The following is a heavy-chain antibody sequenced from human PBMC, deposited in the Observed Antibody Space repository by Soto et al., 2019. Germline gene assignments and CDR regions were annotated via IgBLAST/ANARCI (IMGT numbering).Heavy chain of an antibody. V-gene: IGHV3-23*01. D-gene: IGHD4-17*01. CDR2: ISGSGGST. CDR3: AKCFFVDYGDYVSDY. Sequence: SGGSLRLSCAASGFTFSSYAMSWVRQAPGKGLEWVSAISGSGGSTYYADSVKGRFTISRDNSKNTLYLQMNSLRAEDTAVYYCAKCFFVDYGDYVSDYWGQGTLVTVSS. J-gene: IGHJ4*02. CDR1: GFTFSSYA.